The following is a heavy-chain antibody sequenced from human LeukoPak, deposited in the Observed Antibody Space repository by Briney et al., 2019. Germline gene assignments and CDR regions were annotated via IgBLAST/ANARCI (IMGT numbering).Heavy chain of an antibody. CDR1: GVSISSSSYY. CDR2: ISYSGST. CDR3: ARLRPYFDY. V-gene: IGHV4-39*01. Sequence: SSETLSLTCTVSGVSISSSSYYWGWIRQPPGKGLEWIGSISYSGSTYYNPSLKSRVTVSVDTSKNQFSLKLSAVTAADTAVYYCARLRPYFDYWGQGTLVTVSS. D-gene: IGHD3-10*01. J-gene: IGHJ4*02.